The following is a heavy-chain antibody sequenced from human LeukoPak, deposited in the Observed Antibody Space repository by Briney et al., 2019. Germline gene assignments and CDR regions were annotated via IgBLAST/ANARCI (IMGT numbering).Heavy chain of an antibody. V-gene: IGHV3-23*01. Sequence: SGGSLRLSCAASGFTFRNYAMSWVRQAPGKGLEWVSAISGSGTTTHYADSVKGRFTVSRDDSKNTVFLQMHSLGAEDTAVYYCSKGETDTGTLTHVYWGPGTLVTVSP. CDR3: SKGETDTGTLTHVY. CDR1: GFTFRNYA. D-gene: IGHD1-7*01. J-gene: IGHJ4*02. CDR2: ISGSGTTT.